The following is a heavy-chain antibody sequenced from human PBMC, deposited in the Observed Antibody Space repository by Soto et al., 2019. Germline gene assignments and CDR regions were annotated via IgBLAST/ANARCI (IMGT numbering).Heavy chain of an antibody. CDR1: GYTFTSYG. CDR3: ARVVGWHDNIAVAGSDY. CDR2: ISAYNGNT. J-gene: IGHJ4*02. Sequence: QVQLVQSGAEVKKPGASVKVSCKASGYTFTSYGISWVRQAPGQGLEWMGWISAYNGNTNDAQKLQGRVTMTTDTSTSTAHMELRSLRSDDTAVYYCARVVGWHDNIAVAGSDYWGQGTLVTVSS. V-gene: IGHV1-18*01. D-gene: IGHD6-19*01.